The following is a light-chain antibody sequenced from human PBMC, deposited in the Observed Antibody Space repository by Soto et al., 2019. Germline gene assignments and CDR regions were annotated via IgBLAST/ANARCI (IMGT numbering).Light chain of an antibody. V-gene: IGLV2-14*01. J-gene: IGLJ1*01. CDR3: SSYTSSSTLYV. Sequence: QSALTQPASVSGSPGQSITISCTGTSSDVGGYKYVSWYQQHPGKSPRLMIYEVSNRPSGVSDRVSGSNFGNTASLASCWLQAEDEADYYCSSYTSSSTLYVFGTGTKVTVL. CDR1: SSDVGGYKY. CDR2: EVS.